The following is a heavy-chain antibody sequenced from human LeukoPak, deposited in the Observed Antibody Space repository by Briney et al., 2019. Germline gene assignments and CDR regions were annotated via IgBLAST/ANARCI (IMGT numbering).Heavy chain of an antibody. D-gene: IGHD6-13*01. CDR1: GGTFRTYA. V-gene: IGHV1-69*13. CDR2: ILPILGTT. J-gene: IGHJ4*02. CDR3: AREGRAATGGSFDF. Sequence: ASVKVSCKTYGGTFRTYAISWVRQAPGQGLEWMGGILPILGTTNYTQKLQGRVTITADESTSIVYMELRSLRSDDTAVYYCAREGRAATGGSFDFWGQGTLVTVSS.